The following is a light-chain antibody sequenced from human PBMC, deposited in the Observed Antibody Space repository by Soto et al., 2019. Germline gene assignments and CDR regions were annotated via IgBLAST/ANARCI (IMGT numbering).Light chain of an antibody. V-gene: IGLV2-14*01. CDR1: SSDVGGSNY. J-gene: IGLJ1*01. CDR3: NSYTYSNTEV. CDR2: EVS. Sequence: SALAQPASVSGSPGQSITLSCTGTSSDVGGSNYVSWYQQHPGKAPKLLIYEVSKRPAGISNRFSGSKSGNTASLTISGLQAEDEADYYCNSYTYSNTEVFGTGTKVTVL.